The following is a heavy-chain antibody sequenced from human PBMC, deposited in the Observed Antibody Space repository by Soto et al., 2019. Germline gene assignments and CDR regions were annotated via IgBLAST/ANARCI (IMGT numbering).Heavy chain of an antibody. V-gene: IGHV3-53*01. CDR1: GLTVSTSY. J-gene: IGHJ6*01. CDR2: IFSGGGT. CDR3: AREGTRRSDLCDDMED. D-gene: IGHD1-1*01. Sequence: GGSLRLSCAASGLTVSTSYMSWVRQPPGKGLEWVSLIFSGGGTFHADSVKGRFTISRDNSKNMLYLQMNSLRAEDTAVYYCAREGTRRSDLCDDMEDWGQETTVTVSS.